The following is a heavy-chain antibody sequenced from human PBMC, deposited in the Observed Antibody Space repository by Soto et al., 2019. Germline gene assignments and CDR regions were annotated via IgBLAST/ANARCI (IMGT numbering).Heavy chain of an antibody. V-gene: IGHV4-4*07. Sequence: LSLTCSVSGGSISSYYWSWIRQPAGKGLEWIGRIYTSGSTNYNPSLKSRVTMSVDTSKNQFSLKLSSVTAADTAVYYCARDAYDFWSGTDWFDPWGQGTLVTVSS. CDR2: IYTSGST. CDR3: ARDAYDFWSGTDWFDP. J-gene: IGHJ5*02. CDR1: GGSISSYY. D-gene: IGHD3-3*01.